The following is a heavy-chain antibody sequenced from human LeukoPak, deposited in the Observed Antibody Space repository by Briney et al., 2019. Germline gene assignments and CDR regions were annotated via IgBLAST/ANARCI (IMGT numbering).Heavy chain of an antibody. CDR3: ARAHGVGRAFDY. Sequence: GGSLRLSCAASGFTFSSYSMNWVRQAPGKGLEWVSFISTSSSYIHNADSVKGRFTISRDNAKNSLYLQMNSLRAEDTAVYYCARAHGVGRAFDYWGQGTLVTVSS. CDR1: GFTFSSYS. D-gene: IGHD1-26*01. V-gene: IGHV3-21*01. CDR2: ISTSSSYI. J-gene: IGHJ4*02.